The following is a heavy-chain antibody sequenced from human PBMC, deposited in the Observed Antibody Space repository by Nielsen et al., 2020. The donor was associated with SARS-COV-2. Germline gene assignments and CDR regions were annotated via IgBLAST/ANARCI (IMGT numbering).Heavy chain of an antibody. CDR2: IYYSGST. Sequence: SETLSLTCNVSGDSISYYYWSWIRQPPGKGLEWIGYIYYSGSTNYNPSLKSRVTISLDTSKNQLSLKLNSVTAADTAMYYCARHGVLWFGELYGWFDPWGQGTLVTVSS. CDR1: GDSISYYY. J-gene: IGHJ5*02. CDR3: ARHGVLWFGELYGWFDP. D-gene: IGHD3-10*01. V-gene: IGHV4-59*08.